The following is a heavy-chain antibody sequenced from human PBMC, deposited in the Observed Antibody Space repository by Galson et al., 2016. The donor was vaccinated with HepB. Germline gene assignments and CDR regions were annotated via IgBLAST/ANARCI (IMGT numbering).Heavy chain of an antibody. CDR2: IYSSGET. CDR1: GGSISNGHHY. CDR3: AREGEYSDSRGYPVAGLEY. D-gene: IGHD3-22*01. V-gene: IGHV4-61*02. Sequence: TLSLTCIVSGGSISNGHHYWNWIRQPAGKGLEWIGRIYSSGETHYNPSLESRVSMSVDSSKNQFFLRLRFVTASDRAVDYCAREGEYSDSRGYPVAGLEYWGRGTLVTVSS. J-gene: IGHJ4*02.